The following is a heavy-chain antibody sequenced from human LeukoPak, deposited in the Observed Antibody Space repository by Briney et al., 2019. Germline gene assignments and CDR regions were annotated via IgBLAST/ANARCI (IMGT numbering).Heavy chain of an antibody. V-gene: IGHV4-59*01. D-gene: IGHD2-2*01. J-gene: IGHJ6*03. CDR1: GGSISSYY. CDR3: ASGFGYCSSTSCYAPEFHYYYMDV. CDR2: IYYRGST. Sequence: SETLSLTCMGSGGSISSYYWSWIRQPPGKGLEGMGHIYYRGSTNYNPSLKSGVTISVDTSKNQFSLKLSSVTAADTAVYYCASGFGYCSSTSCYAPEFHYYYMDVWGKGTTVTISS.